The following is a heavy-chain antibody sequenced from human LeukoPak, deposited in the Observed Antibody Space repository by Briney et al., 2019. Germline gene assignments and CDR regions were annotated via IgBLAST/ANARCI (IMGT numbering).Heavy chain of an antibody. V-gene: IGHV3-23*01. J-gene: IGHJ4*02. CDR1: GFTFGSYA. CDR3: AKDGGLWVSAHWGDS. Sequence: GGSLRLSCAASGFTFGSYATTWVRLAPGKGLEWVSALNGSGGSTYYADSVKGRFTVSRDNSKNTLFLQMNSLRAEDTAVYYCAKDGGLWVSAHWGDSWGRGTLVTVSS. D-gene: IGHD7-27*01. CDR2: LNGSGGST.